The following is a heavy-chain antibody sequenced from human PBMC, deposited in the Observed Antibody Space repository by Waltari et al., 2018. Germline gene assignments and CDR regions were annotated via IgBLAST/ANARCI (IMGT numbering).Heavy chain of an antibody. Sequence: EVQLVESGGGLVKPGGSLRLSCAASGFTFSSYSMNWVRQAPGKGLEWVSSISSSSSYIYYADSVKGRFTISRDNAKNSLYLQMNSLRAEDTAVYYCARFGLHCSGGSCYSSYMDVWGKGTTVTVSS. CDR1: GFTFSSYS. V-gene: IGHV3-21*01. CDR2: ISSSSSYI. D-gene: IGHD2-15*01. J-gene: IGHJ6*03. CDR3: ARFGLHCSGGSCYSSYMDV.